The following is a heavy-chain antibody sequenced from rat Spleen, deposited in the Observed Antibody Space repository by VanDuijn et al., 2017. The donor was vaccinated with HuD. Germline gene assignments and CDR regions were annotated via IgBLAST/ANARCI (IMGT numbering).Heavy chain of an antibody. D-gene: IGHD1-10*01. J-gene: IGHJ2*01. CDR1: SYSITSSYG. V-gene: IGHV3-3*01. Sequence: EVQLQESGPGLVKPSQSLSLTCSVTSYSITSSYGWNWIRKFPGNKLEWMGYINSAGSTNYNPSLKSRISITRDTSKNQFSLQVNSVTTEDTATYYCARDNNYKAYWGQGVMVTVSS. CDR3: ARDNNYKAY. CDR2: INSAGST.